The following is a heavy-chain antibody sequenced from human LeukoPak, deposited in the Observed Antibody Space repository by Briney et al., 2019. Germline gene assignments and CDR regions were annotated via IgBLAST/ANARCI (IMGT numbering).Heavy chain of an antibody. J-gene: IGHJ4*02. CDR2: INHSGST. CDR3: AGSRTASLDY. V-gene: IGHV4-34*01. D-gene: IGHD2-21*02. CDR1: GGSFSGYY. Sequence: KPSETLSLTCAVYGGSFSGYYWSWIRQPPGKGLEWIGEINHSGSTNYNPSLKSRVTISVDTSKNQFSLKLSSATAADTAVYYCAGSRTASLDYWGQGTLVTVSS.